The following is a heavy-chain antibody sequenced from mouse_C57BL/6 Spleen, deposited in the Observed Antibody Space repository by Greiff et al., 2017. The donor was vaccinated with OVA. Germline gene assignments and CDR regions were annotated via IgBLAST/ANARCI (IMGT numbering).Heavy chain of an antibody. CDR1: GYTFTSYW. J-gene: IGHJ4*01. CDR2: INPSNGGT. D-gene: IGHD2-4*01. Sequence: QVQLQQPGAELVKPGASVKLSCKASGYTFTSYWMHWVKQRPGQGLEWIGNINPSNGGTNYNEKFKSKATLTVDKSSSPAYMQLSSLTSEDSAVYYCARDYDYDGGYYAMDYWGQGTSVTVSS. V-gene: IGHV1-53*01. CDR3: ARDYDYDGGYYAMDY.